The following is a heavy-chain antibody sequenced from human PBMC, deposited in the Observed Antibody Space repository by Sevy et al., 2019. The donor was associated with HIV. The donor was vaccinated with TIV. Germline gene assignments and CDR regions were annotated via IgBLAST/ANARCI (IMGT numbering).Heavy chain of an antibody. V-gene: IGHV1-46*01. CDR2: VDPSAGNT. J-gene: IGHJ4*02. CDR3: GRADPDQHFDS. CDR1: GDTFTNHY. Sequence: ASVKDSCKASGDTFTNHYIHWVRQAPGQGLEWMGMVDPSAGNTTYAQKFQGRVTMTMDTSTSILYMDLSSLRFEDTSVYYCGRADPDQHFDSWGQGTLVTVSS.